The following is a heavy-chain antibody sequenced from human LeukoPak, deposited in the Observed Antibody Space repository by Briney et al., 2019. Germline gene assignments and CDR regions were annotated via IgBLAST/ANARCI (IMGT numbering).Heavy chain of an antibody. V-gene: IGHV1-2*02. CDR3: ARAYSSSWSPPDY. CDR2: INPNSGGT. J-gene: IGHJ4*02. Sequence: ASVKVSCKASGYTFTGYYMHWVRQAPGQGLEWMGWINPNSGGTNYAQKFQGRVTMTRDTSISTAYMELSRLRSDDTAVYYCARAYSSSWSPPDYWGQGTLVTVSS. CDR1: GYTFTGYY. D-gene: IGHD6-13*01.